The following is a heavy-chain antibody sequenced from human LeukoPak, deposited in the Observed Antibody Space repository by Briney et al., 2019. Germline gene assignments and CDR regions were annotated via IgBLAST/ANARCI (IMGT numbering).Heavy chain of an antibody. Sequence: SETLSLTCTVSGGSMSSYYWIWIRQHPGKGLEWIGYIYYSGSTYYNPSLKSRVTISVDTSKNQFSLKLSSVTAADTAVYYCARGFRYYDILTGYSSGEYFDYWGQGTLVTVSS. D-gene: IGHD3-9*01. J-gene: IGHJ4*02. CDR1: GGSMSSYY. CDR3: ARGFRYYDILTGYSSGEYFDY. CDR2: IYYSGST. V-gene: IGHV4-59*06.